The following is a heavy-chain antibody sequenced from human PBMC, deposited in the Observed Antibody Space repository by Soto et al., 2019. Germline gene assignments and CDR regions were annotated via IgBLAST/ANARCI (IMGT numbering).Heavy chain of an antibody. V-gene: IGHV4-59*01. CDR2: IYYSGST. CDR3: ARQQWLVLNAFAI. J-gene: IGHJ3*02. D-gene: IGHD6-19*01. Sequence: ASETLSLTCTVSGGSISSYYWSWIWQPPGKGLEWIGYIYYSGSTNYNPSLKSRVTISVDTSKNQFSLKLSSVTAADTAVYYCARQQWLVLNAFAIWGQGTMVTVSS. CDR1: GGSISSYY.